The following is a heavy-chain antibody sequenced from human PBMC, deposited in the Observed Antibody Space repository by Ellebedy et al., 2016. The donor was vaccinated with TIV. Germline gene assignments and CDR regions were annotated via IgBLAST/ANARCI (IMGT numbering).Heavy chain of an antibody. CDR2: IKYDEIEK. V-gene: IGHV3-7*04. CDR3: ARDTVEVPRGDAFDI. CDR1: GFTFSRFW. D-gene: IGHD2-2*01. J-gene: IGHJ3*02. Sequence: PGGSLRLSCGASGFTFSRFWMAWLRQAPGKGLEWVAHIKYDEIEKYLMDSVKGRFTISRDNARNSLYLQMNSLRVDDTAIYYCARDTVEVPRGDAFDIWGQGTMVTVSS.